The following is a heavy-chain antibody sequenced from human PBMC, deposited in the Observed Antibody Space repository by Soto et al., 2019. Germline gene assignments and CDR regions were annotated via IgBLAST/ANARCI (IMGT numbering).Heavy chain of an antibody. J-gene: IGHJ4*02. CDR2: IRNKANSYTT. D-gene: IGHD7-27*01. V-gene: IGHV3-72*01. CDR1: GFTLSDHY. CDR3: ASTSRNWDPRSFDY. Sequence: EVQLVESGGGLVQPGGSLRLSCAASGFTLSDHYMDWVRQAPGKGLEWVGRIRNKANSYTTEYAASVKGRFTISRDDSKNSLYLQMNSLKTEDTAVYYCASTSRNWDPRSFDYWGQGILVTVSS.